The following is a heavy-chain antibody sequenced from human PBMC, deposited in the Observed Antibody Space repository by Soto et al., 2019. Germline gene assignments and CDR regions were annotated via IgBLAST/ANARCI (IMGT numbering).Heavy chain of an antibody. J-gene: IGHJ4*02. CDR3: AKDIFGYNYGFDY. V-gene: IGHV3-9*01. Sequence: EVQLVESGGGLVQPGRSLRLSCAASGLTFDDYGMHWVRQAPGEGLEWVSGISWKSGSICYADSVKGRFNISRDNAKNTLYRQMNSLRHEDTALYYWAKDIFGYNYGFDYWGQGTLVTVSS. CDR1: GLTFDDYG. CDR2: ISWKSGSI. D-gene: IGHD5-18*01.